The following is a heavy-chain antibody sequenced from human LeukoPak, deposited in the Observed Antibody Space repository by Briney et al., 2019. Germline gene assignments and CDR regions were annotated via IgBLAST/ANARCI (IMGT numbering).Heavy chain of an antibody. CDR1: GFTFTDYY. Sequence: PGGSLRLSCAASGFTFTDYYMGWIRQAPGKGLEWLSYISGSGTTIFYAASVKGRFTISRDNAKNSVDLQMNSLRAEDTAVYYCGRDFGLVGTKRSFDLWGQGTMVTVSS. V-gene: IGHV3-11*01. CDR3: GRDFGLVGTKRSFDL. CDR2: ISGSGTTI. D-gene: IGHD1-7*01. J-gene: IGHJ3*01.